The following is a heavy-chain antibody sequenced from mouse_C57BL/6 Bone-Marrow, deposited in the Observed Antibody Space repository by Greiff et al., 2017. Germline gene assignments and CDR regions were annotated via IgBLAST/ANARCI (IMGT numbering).Heavy chain of an antibody. J-gene: IGHJ2*01. V-gene: IGHV5-17*01. CDR1: GFTFSDYG. CDR2: ISSGSSTI. Sequence: EVKLMESGGGLVKPGGSLKLSCAASGFTFSDYGMHWVRQAPEKGLEWVAYISSGSSTIYYADTVKGRFTLSRDNAKNTLFLHMTSLRSDDTAMYYCARVPELYFDYWGQGTTLTVSS. CDR3: ARVPELYFDY. D-gene: IGHD6-1*01.